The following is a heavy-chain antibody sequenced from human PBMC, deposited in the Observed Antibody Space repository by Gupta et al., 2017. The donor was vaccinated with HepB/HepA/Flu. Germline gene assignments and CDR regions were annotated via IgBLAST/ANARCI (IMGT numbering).Heavy chain of an antibody. Sequence: EVQLVESGGGLVQPGGSRRLACAASGFIYSNHWMSWVRQTPGKGLVWVASIMRDGSVISYVDSVRCRFTISRDNAKSSLYLQINSLRAEDTAVYFCARGPNYGDRTDYFDYWGQGTLVTVSS. V-gene: IGHV3-7*01. J-gene: IGHJ4*02. CDR2: IMRDGSVI. CDR3: ARGPNYGDRTDYFDY. D-gene: IGHD4/OR15-4a*01. CDR1: GFIYSNHW.